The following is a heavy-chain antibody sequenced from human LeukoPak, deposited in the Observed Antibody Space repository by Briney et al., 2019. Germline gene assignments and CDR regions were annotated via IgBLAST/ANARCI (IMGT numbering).Heavy chain of an antibody. CDR1: GGSISSSSYY. V-gene: IGHV4-39*01. CDR2: MYYSGST. J-gene: IGHJ4*02. CDR3: ARHTTIFGHFGY. D-gene: IGHD3-3*01. Sequence: SETLSLTCTVSGGSISSSSYYWGWIRQPPGKGLEWIGSMYYSGSTYYNPSLKSRVTISVDTSKNQFSLKLSSVTAADTAVYYCARHTTIFGHFGYWGQGTLVTVSS.